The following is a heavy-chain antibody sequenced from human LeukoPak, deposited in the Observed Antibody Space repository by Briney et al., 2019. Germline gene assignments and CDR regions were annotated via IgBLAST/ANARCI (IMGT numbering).Heavy chain of an antibody. V-gene: IGHV3-74*01. CDR3: ARARGNNYGLFDY. CDR2: INSDGSRK. Sequence: GGSLRLSCAASGFTFSSYWMHWVRQAPGKGLVWVSRINSDGSRKNYADSVKGRFTISIDNAKNTLFLQMDSLRAEDTAVYDCARARGNNYGLFDYWGQGIMVTVSS. J-gene: IGHJ4*02. D-gene: IGHD5-18*01. CDR1: GFTFSSYW.